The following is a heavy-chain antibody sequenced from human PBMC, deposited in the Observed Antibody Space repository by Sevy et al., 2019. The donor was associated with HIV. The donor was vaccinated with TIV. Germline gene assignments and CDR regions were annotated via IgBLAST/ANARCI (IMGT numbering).Heavy chain of an antibody. Sequence: ASVKVSCKASGYTFTSYYMHWVRQAPGQGLEWMGIINPSGGSTSYAKKFQGRVTMTRDTSTSTVYMELSSLRSEDTAVYYCARDERNYGYVWGSYRYHYWGQGTLVTVS. V-gene: IGHV1-46*03. CDR2: INPSGGST. CDR1: GYTFTSYY. J-gene: IGHJ4*02. CDR3: ARDERNYGYVWGSYRYHY. D-gene: IGHD3-16*02.